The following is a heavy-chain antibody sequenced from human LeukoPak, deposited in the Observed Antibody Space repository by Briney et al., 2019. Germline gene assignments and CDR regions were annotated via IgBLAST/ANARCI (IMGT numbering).Heavy chain of an antibody. CDR2: IKSKTDGGTT. CDR1: GFTFSNAW. V-gene: IGHV3-15*01. D-gene: IGHD1-26*01. J-gene: IGHJ3*02. CDR3: TRGSYYVAFDI. Sequence: GGSLRLSCAASGFTFSNAWMSWARQAPGKGLEWVGRIKSKTDGGTTDYAAPVRGRFTISRDDSKNTLYLQMNSLKTEDTAVYYCTRGSYYVAFDIWGQGTMVTVSS.